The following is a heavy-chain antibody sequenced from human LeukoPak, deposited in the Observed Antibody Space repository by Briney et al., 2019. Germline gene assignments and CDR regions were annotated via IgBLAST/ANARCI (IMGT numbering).Heavy chain of an antibody. D-gene: IGHD6-13*01. CDR3: AKDMGGAVKWYSSSWRIYYCGMYV. J-gene: IGHJ6*02. CDR2: FSGVGGSK. V-gene: IGHV3-43*02. CDR1: GFPFDDYA. Sequence: GGPLRFSCEAPGFPFDDYAMHWVRQAQGKGLEWVSLFSGVGGSKYYADSVKGRFTISRDNRKNSLYLQMNSLRTEYTAMYYCAKDMGGAVKWYSSSWRIYYCGMYVWGQGATVTVSS.